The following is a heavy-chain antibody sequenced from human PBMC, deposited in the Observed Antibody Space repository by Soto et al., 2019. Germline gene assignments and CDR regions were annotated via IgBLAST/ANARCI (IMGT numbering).Heavy chain of an antibody. CDR3: ARRGEYYYGLDV. Sequence: GESLKISCKGSGYSFNTYCIAWVRQMPGKGLEWMGIIYPGDSDTKYSPSFQGQVTISADKSISTAYLQWSSLKASDTAVYYCARRGEYYYGLDVWGLGTTGTVS. J-gene: IGHJ6*02. CDR1: GYSFNTYC. CDR2: IYPGDSDT. V-gene: IGHV5-51*01.